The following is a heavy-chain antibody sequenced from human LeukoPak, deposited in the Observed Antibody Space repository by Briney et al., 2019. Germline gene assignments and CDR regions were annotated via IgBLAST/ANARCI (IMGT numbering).Heavy chain of an antibody. CDR1: GFIFSDSI. Sequence: SGTSLRLSCAASGFIFSDSILHWVRQIPGKGLEWVAVISHDVHTTLYEDSLRGRFTISRDNSKNTVYLQMSSLRAEDTALYLCGREAHSSGRAGAFDIWGQGTMVTVSS. CDR3: GREAHSSGRAGAFDI. CDR2: ISHDVHTT. J-gene: IGHJ3*02. V-gene: IGHV3-30*03. D-gene: IGHD2-15*01.